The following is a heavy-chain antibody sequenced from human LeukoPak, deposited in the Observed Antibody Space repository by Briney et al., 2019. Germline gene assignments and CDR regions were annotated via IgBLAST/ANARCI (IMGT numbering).Heavy chain of an antibody. Sequence: SETLSLTCTVSGGSINTYYWSWIRQPAGKGLEWIGRIYTSGSTNYNPSLKSRVTISVDTSKNQFSLKLSSVTAADTAVYYCAREGIVVVPAAPYYYYYMDVWGKGTTVTVSS. CDR1: GGSINTYY. CDR2: IYTSGST. CDR3: AREGIVVVPAAPYYYYYMDV. V-gene: IGHV4-4*07. D-gene: IGHD2-2*01. J-gene: IGHJ6*03.